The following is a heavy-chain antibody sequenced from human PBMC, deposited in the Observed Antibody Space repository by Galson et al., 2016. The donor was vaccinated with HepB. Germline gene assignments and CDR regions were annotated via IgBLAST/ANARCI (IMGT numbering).Heavy chain of an antibody. J-gene: IGHJ4*02. D-gene: IGHD2-2*01. Sequence: SLRLSCAASGFTFSSHWMSWVRQAPGKGLDWVATINQDGSETYYVDSVKGRFTISRDSAKNSLYLQMNRLRDDDTAIYYCGRLRQLYPPRRSFYFDYWGQGNLVTVSS. CDR3: GRLRQLYPPRRSFYFDY. CDR2: INQDGSET. CDR1: GFTFSSHW. V-gene: IGHV3-7*03.